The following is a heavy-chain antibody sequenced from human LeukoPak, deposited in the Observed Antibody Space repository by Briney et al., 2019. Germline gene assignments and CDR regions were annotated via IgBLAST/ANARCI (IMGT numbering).Heavy chain of an antibody. D-gene: IGHD3-10*01. CDR3: ARDVGAGYGSGSPAAFDI. CDR1: GGTFSSYA. V-gene: IGHV1-69*05. Sequence: GASVKVSCKASGGTFSSYAISWVRQAPGQGLEWMGGIIPIFGTANYAQKFQGRVTITTDESTSTAYMELSSLRSEDTAVYYCARDVGAGYGSGSPAAFDIWGQGTMVTVSS. J-gene: IGHJ3*02. CDR2: IIPIFGTA.